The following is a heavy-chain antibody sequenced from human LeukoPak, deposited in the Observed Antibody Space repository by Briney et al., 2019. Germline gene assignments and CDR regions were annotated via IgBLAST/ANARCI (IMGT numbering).Heavy chain of an antibody. J-gene: IGHJ4*02. CDR3: ARLGGPVEPFDY. Sequence: GEALLISCKGSGDSFTSYWISWVLQMAGKGLEWMGRIDPSDSYTNYSPSFQSHVTISADKSISTAYLQWSSLKASDTAMYYCARLGGPVEPFDYWGQGTLVTVSS. D-gene: IGHD1-26*01. CDR2: IDPSDSYT. CDR1: GDSFTSYW. V-gene: IGHV5-10-1*01.